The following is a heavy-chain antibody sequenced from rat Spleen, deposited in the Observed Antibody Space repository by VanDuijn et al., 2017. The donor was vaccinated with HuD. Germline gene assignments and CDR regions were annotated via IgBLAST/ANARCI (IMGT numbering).Heavy chain of an antibody. V-gene: IGHV5-31*01. D-gene: IGHD1-6*01. CDR3: TRDRILRSTGFDY. CDR1: GFTFSKYW. CDR2: ITNGGGSI. J-gene: IGHJ2*01. Sequence: EVQLVESGGGLVQPGGSLKLSCVASGFTFSKYWMYWVRQAPGKGLEWVASITNGGGSIYYADSVEGRFTMSRDDTKSTLYLQMNNLRSEDTATYYCTRDRILRSTGFDYWGQGVMVTVSS.